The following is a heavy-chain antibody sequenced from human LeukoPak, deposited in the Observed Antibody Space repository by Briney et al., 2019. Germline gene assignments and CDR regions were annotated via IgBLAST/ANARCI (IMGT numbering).Heavy chain of an antibody. CDR1: GFTFGSYS. CDR3: ALSPGIAAAGGLFDY. Sequence: GGSLRLSCAASGFTFGSYSMNWVRQAPGKGLEWVSAISGSGGSTYYADSVKGRFTISRDNSKNTLYLQMNSLRAEDTAVYYCALSPGIAAAGGLFDYWGQGTLVTVSS. CDR2: ISGSGGST. V-gene: IGHV3-23*01. D-gene: IGHD6-13*01. J-gene: IGHJ4*02.